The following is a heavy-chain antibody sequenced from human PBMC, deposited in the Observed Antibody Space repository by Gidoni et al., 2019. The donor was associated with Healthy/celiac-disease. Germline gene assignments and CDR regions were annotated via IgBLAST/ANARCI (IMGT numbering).Heavy chain of an antibody. V-gene: IGHV3-30*04. J-gene: IGHJ4*02. CDR3: ARGIAARGTNSAY. D-gene: IGHD6-6*01. Sequence: QVQLVESGGGVVQPGRSLRLSCAASGFTFSSYAMHWVRQAPGKGLEWVAVISYDGSNKYYADSVKGRFTISRDNSKNTLYLQMNSLRAEDTAVYYCARGIAARGTNSAYWGQGTLVTVSS. CDR1: GFTFSSYA. CDR2: ISYDGSNK.